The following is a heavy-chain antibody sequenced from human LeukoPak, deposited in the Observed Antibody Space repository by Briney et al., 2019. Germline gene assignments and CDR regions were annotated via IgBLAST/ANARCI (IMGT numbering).Heavy chain of an antibody. Sequence: GRSLRLSCAASGFTFSSYGMHWVRQAPGKGLEWVAVISYDGNNKYYADSVKGRFTISRDNSKNTLYLQTNSLRAEDTAVYYCAKDPSLYSYGTNYFDYWGQGTLVTVSS. CDR1: GFTFSSYG. V-gene: IGHV3-30*18. D-gene: IGHD5-18*01. CDR2: ISYDGNNK. CDR3: AKDPSLYSYGTNYFDY. J-gene: IGHJ4*02.